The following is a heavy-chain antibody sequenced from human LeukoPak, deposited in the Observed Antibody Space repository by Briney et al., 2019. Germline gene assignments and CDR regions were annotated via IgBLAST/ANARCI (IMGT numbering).Heavy chain of an antibody. CDR2: IYSGGST. J-gene: IGHJ4*02. CDR1: GFTVSSNY. CDR3: ARVSREQGVRYFDY. Sequence: GGSLRLSCAASGFTVSSNYMSWVRQAPGKGLEWVSVIYSGGSTYYADSVKGRFTISRDNSKNTLYLQMNSLRAEDTAVYYCARVSREQGVRYFDYWGQGTLVTVSS. D-gene: IGHD3-10*01. V-gene: IGHV3-53*01.